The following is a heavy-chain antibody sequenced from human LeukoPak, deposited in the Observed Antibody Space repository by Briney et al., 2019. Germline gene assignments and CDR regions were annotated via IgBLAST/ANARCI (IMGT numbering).Heavy chain of an antibody. CDR1: GFTFTTYW. J-gene: IGHJ4*01. CDR3: STDPRLLMY. Sequence: GGSLRLSCAASGFTFTTYWMSWVRQLPGKGLEWVANINQDGTEKYYVDSVKGRFTISRDNAKNSLDLQMNSLRPEDTALYYCSTDPRLLMYWGHGTLVTVSS. D-gene: IGHD2-8*01. V-gene: IGHV3-7*03. CDR2: INQDGTEK.